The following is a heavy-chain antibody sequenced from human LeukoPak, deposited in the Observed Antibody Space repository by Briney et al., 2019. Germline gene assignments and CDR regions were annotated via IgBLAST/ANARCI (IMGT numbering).Heavy chain of an antibody. J-gene: IGHJ4*02. CDR3: VHQHNLAAADT. CDR1: GFSLSASGVG. D-gene: IGHD6-13*01. CDR2: IYWHGDQ. Sequence: SGPTLVNPTQTLTLTCTFSGFSLSASGVGEGWIRQPPGKALEWLALIYWHGDQRYSPSLRTRLTIAKDTSKSQVVLTLTNVDPVDTATYYCVHQHNLAAADTWGQGILVTVSS. V-gene: IGHV2-5*01.